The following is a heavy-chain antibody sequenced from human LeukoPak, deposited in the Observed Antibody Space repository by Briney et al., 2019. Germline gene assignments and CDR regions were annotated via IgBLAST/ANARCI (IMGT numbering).Heavy chain of an antibody. Sequence: ASVKVSCKASGGTFSSYAIIWVRQAPGQGLEWMGRIIPIFGTANYAQKFQGRVTITTDESTSTAYMELSSLRSEDTAVYYCAREIMASYSGSYYFDYWGQGTLVTVSS. V-gene: IGHV1-69*05. D-gene: IGHD1-26*01. CDR3: AREIMASYSGSYYFDY. CDR1: GGTFSSYA. J-gene: IGHJ4*02. CDR2: IIPIFGTA.